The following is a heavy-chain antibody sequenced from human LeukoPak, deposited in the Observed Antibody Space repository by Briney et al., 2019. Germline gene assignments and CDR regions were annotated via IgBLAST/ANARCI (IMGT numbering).Heavy chain of an antibody. CDR1: GYTLTNYE. D-gene: IGHD5-12*01. Sequence: GASVKVSCKTSGYTLTNYEINWLRQATGQGPEWMGWLNPNSGSTGYAQKFQGRISMTRDTSKSTAYMELSSLRSEDTAVYYCASSHNTSGSDAFDIWGQGTMVTVSS. CDR3: ASSHNTSGSDAFDI. J-gene: IGHJ3*02. CDR2: LNPNSGST. V-gene: IGHV1-8*01.